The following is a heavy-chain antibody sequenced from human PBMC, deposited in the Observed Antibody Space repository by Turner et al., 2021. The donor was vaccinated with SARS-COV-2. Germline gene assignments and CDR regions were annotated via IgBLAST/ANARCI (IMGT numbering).Heavy chain of an antibody. J-gene: IGHJ6*02. D-gene: IGHD3-22*01. CDR1: GYTLIELS. CDR2: FDPEDGET. CDR3: ATAPANYYDSSGSKGFYYYYYGMDV. Sequence: QVQLVQSGAEVKKPGASVKVTCKVSGYTLIELSMHWVRQAPGKGLEWMGGFDPEDGETIYAQKFQGRVTMTEDTSTDTAYMELSSLRSEDTAVYYCATAPANYYDSSGSKGFYYYYYGMDVWGQGTTVTDSS. V-gene: IGHV1-24*01.